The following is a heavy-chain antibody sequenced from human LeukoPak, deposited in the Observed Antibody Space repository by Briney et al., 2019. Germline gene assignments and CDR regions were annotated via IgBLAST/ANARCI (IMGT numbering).Heavy chain of an antibody. CDR3: ATGTYCGGSNCYAGVLFDL. J-gene: IGHJ5*02. CDR2: IYTSGRP. Sequence: SETLSLMCTIPGGSISIYYWSLIRQPAGKGLECIGRIYTSGRPNYNPSLKSRVTMSVDTSKNQFSLKLSSVTAADTAVYSCATGTYCGGSNCYAGVLFDLWGQGTLVTVSS. D-gene: IGHD2-15*01. V-gene: IGHV4-4*07. CDR1: GGSISIYY.